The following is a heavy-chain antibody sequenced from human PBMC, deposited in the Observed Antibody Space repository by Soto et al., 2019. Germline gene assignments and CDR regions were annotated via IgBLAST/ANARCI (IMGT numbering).Heavy chain of an antibody. J-gene: IGHJ4*02. D-gene: IGHD4-17*01. CDR3: ARSLTVTRFDQ. CDR1: GGSMSNNY. V-gene: IGHV4-59*01. Sequence: QVHLQESGPGLVKPSETLSLFCNVSGGSMSNNYWSWIRQAPGKGLEWIGYVFYTGSTNYNPSLKSRFTISVDTSKKYFSLRLSSVTAADTAVYYCARSLTVTRFDQWGQGTRVIVS. CDR2: VFYTGST.